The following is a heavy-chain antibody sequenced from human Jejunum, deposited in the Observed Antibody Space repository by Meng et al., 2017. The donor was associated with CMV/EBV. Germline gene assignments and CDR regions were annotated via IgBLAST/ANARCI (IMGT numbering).Heavy chain of an antibody. D-gene: IGHD3-3*01. J-gene: IGHJ4*02. CDR2: INSDGTIT. CDR3: VRGGYDFWTDYCHY. CDR1: GFTLSSYY. Sequence: GFTLSSYYMHWVRQAPGKGLVWVSRINSDGTITHDADFVKGRFTISRDNAQNTLYLQMNSLRAEDTAMYFCVRGGYDFWTDYCHYWGQGTLVTVSS. V-gene: IGHV3-74*01.